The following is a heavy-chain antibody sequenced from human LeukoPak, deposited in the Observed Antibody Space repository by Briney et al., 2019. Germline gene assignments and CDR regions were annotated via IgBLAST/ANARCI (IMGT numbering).Heavy chain of an antibody. CDR3: ARALRQQLVTGWFDP. CDR2: VYHSGIT. V-gene: IGHV4-59*01. J-gene: IGHJ5*02. Sequence: SETLFLTCTVSGDSISSYYWNWIRQPPGKGLEWIGYVYHSGITNYSPSLKSRVTISVDTSKNQFSLRLTSLTAADTAVYYCARALRQQLVTGWFDPWGQGTLVTVSS. CDR1: GDSISSYY. D-gene: IGHD6-13*01.